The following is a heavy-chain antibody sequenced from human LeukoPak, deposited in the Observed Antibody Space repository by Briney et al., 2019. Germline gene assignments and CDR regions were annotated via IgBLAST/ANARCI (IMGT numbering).Heavy chain of an antibody. D-gene: IGHD3-22*01. CDR1: GFTSGIYA. V-gene: IGHV3-23*01. Sequence: GGSLRHSCAASGFTSGIYAVSWVRQAPGKGLEWVSAFSGSGGSTYYADSVKGRFTISRDNSKNTLYLQMNSLRAEDTAVYYCAKERYYYDSSLGYWGQGTLVTVSS. CDR2: FSGSGGST. CDR3: AKERYYYDSSLGY. J-gene: IGHJ4*02.